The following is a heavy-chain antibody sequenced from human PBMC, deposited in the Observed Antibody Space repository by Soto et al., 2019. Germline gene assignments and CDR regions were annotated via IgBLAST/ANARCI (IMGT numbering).Heavy chain of an antibody. J-gene: IGHJ3*01. Sequence: QVQLVQSGAEVKKPGASVKVSCKASGSSFTSYDMNWVRQAPGQGLERMGWVNHNSGDTDYAQKFQDRVTMTKGTSTRTAYMELSSLRSEDTDVYYCARVSFVAPVTGADIFDFWGQGTMVTVSS. D-gene: IGHD2-21*02. CDR2: VNHNSGDT. CDR3: ARVSFVAPVTGADIFDF. V-gene: IGHV1-8*01. CDR1: GSSFTSYD.